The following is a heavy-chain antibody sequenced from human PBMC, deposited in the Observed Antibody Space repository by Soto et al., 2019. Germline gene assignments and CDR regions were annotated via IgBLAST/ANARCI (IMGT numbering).Heavy chain of an antibody. Sequence: PGGSLRLSCAASGFTFSSYGMHWVRQAPGKGLEWVAVIWYDGSNKYYADSVKGRFTISRDNSKNTLYLQMNSLRAEDTAVYYCARDVRDIVATTHRNWFDPWGQGTLVTVSS. CDR1: GFTFSSYG. V-gene: IGHV3-33*01. CDR2: IWYDGSNK. CDR3: ARDVRDIVATTHRNWFDP. D-gene: IGHD5-12*01. J-gene: IGHJ5*02.